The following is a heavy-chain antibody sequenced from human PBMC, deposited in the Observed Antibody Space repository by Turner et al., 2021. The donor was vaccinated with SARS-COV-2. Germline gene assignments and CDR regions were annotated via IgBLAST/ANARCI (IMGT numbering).Heavy chain of an antibody. D-gene: IGHD2-15*01. CDR1: GFTVSSNY. CDR2: IYSGGST. CDR3: ARDLGGLRFDY. V-gene: IGHV3-53*01. J-gene: IGHJ4*02. Sequence: EVQLVESGGGLVQPWGSLRFSYAASGFTVSSNYMSWVRQAPGKGLEWVSVIYSGGSTFYADSVKGRFTISRDNSKNTLYLQMNSLRAEDTAVYYCARDLGGLRFDYWGQGTLVTVSS.